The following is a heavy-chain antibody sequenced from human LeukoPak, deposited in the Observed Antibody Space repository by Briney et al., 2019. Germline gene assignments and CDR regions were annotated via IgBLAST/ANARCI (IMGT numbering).Heavy chain of an antibody. CDR3: ARMVRGVKNWIDP. V-gene: IGHV4-59*01. CDR2: IYYSGST. D-gene: IGHD3-10*01. Sequence: SETLSLTCTVSGGSISSYYWSWIRQPPGKGLEWIGYIYYSGSTNYNPSLKSRVTISVDTSKNQFSLKLSSVTAADTAVYYCARMVRGVKNWIDPWGQGTLVTVSS. J-gene: IGHJ5*02. CDR1: GGSISSYY.